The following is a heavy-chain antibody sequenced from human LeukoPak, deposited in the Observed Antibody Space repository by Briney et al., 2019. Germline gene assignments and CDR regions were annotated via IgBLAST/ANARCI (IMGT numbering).Heavy chain of an antibody. J-gene: IGHJ3*02. V-gene: IGHV4-34*01. CDR2: INHSGST. CDR3: ARVSWEMGDAFDI. CDR1: GGSFSGYY. D-gene: IGHD1-26*01. Sequence: PSETLSLTCAVYGGSFSGYYWSWIRQPPGKGLEWIGEINHSGSTNYNPSLKSRVTISVDTSKNQSSLKLRSVTAADTAVYYCARVSWEMGDAFDIWGQGTMVTVSS.